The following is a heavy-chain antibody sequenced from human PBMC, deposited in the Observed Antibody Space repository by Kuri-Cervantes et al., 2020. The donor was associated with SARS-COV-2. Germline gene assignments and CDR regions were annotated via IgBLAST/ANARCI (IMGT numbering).Heavy chain of an antibody. D-gene: IGHD2-2*01. Sequence: GGSLRLSCAASGFTFSSYWMSWVHQAPGKGLEWVANIKQDGSEKYYVDSVKGRFTISRDNAKNSLYLQMNSLRAEDTAVYYCARAPIYCSSTSCYGAYGMDVWGQGTTVTVSS. J-gene: IGHJ6*02. CDR2: IKQDGSEK. CDR1: GFTFSSYW. CDR3: ARAPIYCSSTSCYGAYGMDV. V-gene: IGHV3-7*05.